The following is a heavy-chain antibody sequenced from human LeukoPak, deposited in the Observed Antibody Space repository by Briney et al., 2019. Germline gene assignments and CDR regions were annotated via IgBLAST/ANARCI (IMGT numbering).Heavy chain of an antibody. CDR1: GFTFSSYG. Sequence: HPGRSLRLSCAATGFTFSSYGMHWVRQAPGKGLEWVSVIYSGGSTYYADSVKGRFTISRDNSKNTLYLQMNSLRAEDTAVYYCARLYGSGSYYKGYYFDYWGQGTLVTVSS. V-gene: IGHV3-66*04. J-gene: IGHJ4*02. D-gene: IGHD3-10*01. CDR2: IYSGGST. CDR3: ARLYGSGSYYKGYYFDY.